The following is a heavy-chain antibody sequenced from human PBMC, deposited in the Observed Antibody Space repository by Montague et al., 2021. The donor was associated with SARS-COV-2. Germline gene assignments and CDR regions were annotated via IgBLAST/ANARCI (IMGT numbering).Heavy chain of an antibody. Sequence: TLSLTCTVSGGSISSASFYWTWIRQSAGKGLEWIGRIQASGITXYNPSLKSRVAMSVDTSKNQFSLSLNSVTAADAATYFCARVPNWNYVPDYWGQGTLVTVSS. CDR1: GGSISSASFY. J-gene: IGHJ4*02. CDR3: ARVPNWNYVPDY. D-gene: IGHD1-7*01. V-gene: IGHV4-61*02. CDR2: IQASGIT.